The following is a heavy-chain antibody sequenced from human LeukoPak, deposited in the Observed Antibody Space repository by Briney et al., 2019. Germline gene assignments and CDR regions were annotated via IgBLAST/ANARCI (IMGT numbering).Heavy chain of an antibody. J-gene: IGHJ4*02. CDR1: GGSISSNSFY. V-gene: IGHV4-39*07. Sequence: SETLSLTCTVSGGSISSNSFYWGWIRQPPGKGLEWIGNVYYTGSTYYNPSLKSRVTISVDTSKNQFSLKLSSVTAADTAVYYCAGSSSWYDDYWGQGTLVTVSS. D-gene: IGHD6-13*01. CDR3: AGSSSWYDDY. CDR2: VYYTGST.